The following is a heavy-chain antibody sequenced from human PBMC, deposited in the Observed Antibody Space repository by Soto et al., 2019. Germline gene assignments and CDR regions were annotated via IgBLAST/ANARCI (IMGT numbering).Heavy chain of an antibody. J-gene: IGHJ4*02. CDR1: GSTFSSYA. CDR2: ISGSGGST. V-gene: IGHV3-23*01. CDR3: AKASYGSGSYYSNFDY. Sequence: GGSLRLSCAASGSTFSSYAMSWVRQAPGKGLEWVSAISGSGGSTYYADSVKGRFTISRDNSKNTLYLQMNSLRAEDTAVYYCAKASYGSGSYYSNFDYWGQGALVTVSS. D-gene: IGHD3-10*01.